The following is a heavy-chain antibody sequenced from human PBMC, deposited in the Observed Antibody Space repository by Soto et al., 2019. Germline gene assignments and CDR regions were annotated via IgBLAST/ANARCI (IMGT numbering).Heavy chain of an antibody. V-gene: IGHV4-59*01. J-gene: IGHJ4*02. CDR2: IYYSGST. Sequence: SETLSLTCTVSGGSISSYYLSWIRQPPGKGLEWIGYIYYSGSTNYNPSLKSRVTISVDTSKNQFSLKLSSVTAADTAVYYCARGLTYYYDSSGYSFDYWGQGTLVTVSS. CDR3: ARGLTYYYDSSGYSFDY. D-gene: IGHD3-22*01. CDR1: GGSISSYY.